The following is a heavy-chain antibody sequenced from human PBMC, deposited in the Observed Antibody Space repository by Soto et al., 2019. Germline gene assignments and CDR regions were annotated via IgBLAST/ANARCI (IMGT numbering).Heavy chain of an antibody. CDR1: GFTFSSYG. J-gene: IGHJ1*01. Sequence: GGSLRLSCAASGFTFSSYGMHWVRQAPGKGLEWVAVIWDDGSNKYYEDSVKGRLTTSRDNSTNTLYLQMNSLRAEDTSVYYCAREACGGDCYWGNGEIQHWGQGTLVTVSS. D-gene: IGHD2-21*02. V-gene: IGHV3-33*01. CDR3: AREACGGDCYWGNGEIQH. CDR2: IWDDGSNK.